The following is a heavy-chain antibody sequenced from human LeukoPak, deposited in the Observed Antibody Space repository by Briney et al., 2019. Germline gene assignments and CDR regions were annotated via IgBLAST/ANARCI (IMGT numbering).Heavy chain of an antibody. J-gene: IGHJ4*02. CDR1: GGSISTYY. V-gene: IGHV4-59*01. Sequence: KPSETLSLTRTVSGGSISTYYWSWIRQPPGKGLEWIGYIYYSGSTNYNPSLKSRVTMSVDTSKNQFSLKLSSVTAADTAVYFCARGRLTVGATCYDYWGQGTLVTVSS. D-gene: IGHD1-26*01. CDR2: IYYSGST. CDR3: ARGRLTVGATCYDY.